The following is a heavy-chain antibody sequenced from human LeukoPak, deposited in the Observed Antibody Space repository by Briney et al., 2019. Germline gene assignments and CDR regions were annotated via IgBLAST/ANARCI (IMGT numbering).Heavy chain of an antibody. D-gene: IGHD6-19*01. Sequence: SETLSLTCAVYGGSFSGYYWSWIRQPPGKGLEWIGEINHSGSTNYNPSLKSRVTISVDTSKNQFSLKLSSVTAADTAVYYCARDGSGWYEAKDYWGQGTLVTVSS. J-gene: IGHJ4*02. CDR1: GGSFSGYY. V-gene: IGHV4-34*01. CDR3: ARDGSGWYEAKDY. CDR2: INHSGST.